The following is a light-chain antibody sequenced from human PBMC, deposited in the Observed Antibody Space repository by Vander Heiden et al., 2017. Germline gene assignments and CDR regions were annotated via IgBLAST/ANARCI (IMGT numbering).Light chain of an antibody. Sequence: SYVLSPTPSLSVAPGQTARLPWGGNHIGSKILYWYQQKSGQAPVLVFYDDYDRSSGIPELFSGSNSGTTATLTISRVEAGDDAYYYCPVWDNRSVVFGGGTKLTVL. CDR1: HIGSKI. V-gene: IGLV3-21*02. J-gene: IGLJ3*02. CDR2: DDY. CDR3: PVWDNRSVV.